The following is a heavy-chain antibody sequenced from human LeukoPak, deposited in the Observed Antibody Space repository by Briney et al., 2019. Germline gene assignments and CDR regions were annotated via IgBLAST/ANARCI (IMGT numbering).Heavy chain of an antibody. CDR2: ISSSGSTI. J-gene: IGHJ3*02. CDR3: ARVIVGAPNTAFAI. Sequence: GGSLRLSCAASGFTFSSYEMNWVRQAPGKGLEWVSYISSSGSTIYYADSVKGRFTISRDSAKSSLYLQMNSLRAEDTAVYYCARVIVGAPNTAFAIWGQGTMVTVSS. D-gene: IGHD1-26*01. CDR1: GFTFSSYE. V-gene: IGHV3-48*03.